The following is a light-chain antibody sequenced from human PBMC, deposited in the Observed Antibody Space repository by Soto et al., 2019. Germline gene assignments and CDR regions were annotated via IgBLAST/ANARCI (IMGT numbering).Light chain of an antibody. CDR1: QSVSSSY. V-gene: IGKV3-20*01. J-gene: IGKJ1*01. Sequence: EIVLTQSPGTLSLSPGERATLSCRASQSVSSSYLAWYQKKPGQAPRLLIYGASSRATGIPDRFSGSVSGTGFTLTISRLEPEDFAVYYCQQYGSSPPWTFGQGTKVEIK. CDR2: GAS. CDR3: QQYGSSPPWT.